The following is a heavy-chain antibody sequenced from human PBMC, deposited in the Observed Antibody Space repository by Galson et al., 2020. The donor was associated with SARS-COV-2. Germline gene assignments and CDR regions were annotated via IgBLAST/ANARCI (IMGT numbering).Heavy chain of an antibody. CDR2: ISAGSSYI. J-gene: IGHJ6*02. CDR3: ARVGDMATTPGSYYYYGLDV. D-gene: IGHD3-16*01. CDR1: GFPFISYS. V-gene: IGHV3-21*01. Sequence: GGSLRLSCAASGFPFISYSLNWVRQAPGKGLEWVSSISAGSSYIYYADSVKGRFTISRDNTKNSLYRQMNSLRAEDTAVDYCARVGDMATTPGSYYYYGLDVWGQGTTVTVSS.